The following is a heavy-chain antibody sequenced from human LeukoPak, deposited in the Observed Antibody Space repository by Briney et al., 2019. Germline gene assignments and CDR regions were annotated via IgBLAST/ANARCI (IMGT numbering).Heavy chain of an antibody. Sequence: GASVKVSCKASGYTFTSHFMHWVRQAPGQGLEWMGWINPDSGGTNYAQKFQGRVTMTRDTSITTAYMELSRLTSDDTAAYYCARDGYYDSSGYPGYWGQGTLVTVSS. CDR1: GYTFTSHF. D-gene: IGHD3-22*01. CDR3: ARDGYYDSSGYPGY. CDR2: INPDSGGT. J-gene: IGHJ4*02. V-gene: IGHV1-2*02.